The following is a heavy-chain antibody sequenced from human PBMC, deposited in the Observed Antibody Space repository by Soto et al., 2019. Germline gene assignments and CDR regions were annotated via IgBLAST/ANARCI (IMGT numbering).Heavy chain of an antibody. V-gene: IGHV1-69*06. CDR2: IIPIFGTA. CDR1: GGTFSSYA. CDR3: AHDFWSGYYTGFDY. Sequence: GASVKVSCKASGGTFSSYAISWVRQAPGQGLEWMGGIIPIFGTANYAQKFQGRVTITADKSTSTAYMELSSLRSEDTAVYYCAHDFWSGYYTGFDYWGQGTLVTVSS. D-gene: IGHD3-3*01. J-gene: IGHJ4*02.